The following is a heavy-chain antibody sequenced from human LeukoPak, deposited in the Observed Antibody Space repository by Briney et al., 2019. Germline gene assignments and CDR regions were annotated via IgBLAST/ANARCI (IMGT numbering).Heavy chain of an antibody. V-gene: IGHV4-39*01. Sequence: PSETLSLTCTVSGGSISSSSYYWGWIRQPPGKGLEWIGSIYYSGSTYYNPSLKSRVTISVDTSKNQFSLKLSSVTAADTVVYYCARKYYGSGSYYKDINFDYWGQGTLVTVSS. CDR3: ARKYYGSGSYYKDINFDY. D-gene: IGHD3-10*01. CDR1: GGSISSSSYY. CDR2: IYYSGST. J-gene: IGHJ4*02.